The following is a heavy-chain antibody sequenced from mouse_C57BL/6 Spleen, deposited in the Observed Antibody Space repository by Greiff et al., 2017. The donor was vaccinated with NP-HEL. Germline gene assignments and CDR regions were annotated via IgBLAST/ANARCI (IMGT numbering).Heavy chain of an antibody. V-gene: IGHV5-12*01. CDR1: GFTFSDYY. Sequence: EVQGVESGGGLVQPGGSLKLSCAASGFTFSDYYMYWVRQTPEKRLEWVAYISNGGGSTYYPDTVKGRFTISRDNAKNTLYLQMSRLKSEDTAMYYCARGDVGNYFDYWGQGTTLTVSS. CDR2: ISNGGGST. D-gene: IGHD3-3*01. J-gene: IGHJ2*01. CDR3: ARGDVGNYFDY.